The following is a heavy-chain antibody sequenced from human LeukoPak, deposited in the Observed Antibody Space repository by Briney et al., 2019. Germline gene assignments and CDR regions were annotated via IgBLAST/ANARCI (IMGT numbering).Heavy chain of an antibody. V-gene: IGHV1-18*01. D-gene: IGHD2-2*01. J-gene: IGHJ4*02. Sequence: ASVKVSCKASGYAFTNYAISWVRQAPGQGLEWMGWISVHNGNTNYAQKLQGRVTMTADTSTTTAYMELRSLRSDDTAVYYCARGYCSSATCRHFDYWGQGALVTVSS. CDR3: ARGYCSSATCRHFDY. CDR2: ISVHNGNT. CDR1: GYAFTNYA.